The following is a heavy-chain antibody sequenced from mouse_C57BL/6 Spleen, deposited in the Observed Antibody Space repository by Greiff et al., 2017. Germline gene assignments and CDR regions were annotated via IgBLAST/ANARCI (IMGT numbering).Heavy chain of an antibody. Sequence: QVQLQQSGAELVKPGASVKISCKASGYAFSSYWMNWVKQRPGKGLEWIGQIYPGDGDPNYNGKFKGKATLTADKSSSTAYMQLSSLTSEDSAVYFCARGDYPYDYAMDYWGQGTSVTVSS. V-gene: IGHV1-80*01. CDR1: GYAFSSYW. D-gene: IGHD2-4*01. J-gene: IGHJ4*01. CDR3: ARGDYPYDYAMDY. CDR2: IYPGDGDP.